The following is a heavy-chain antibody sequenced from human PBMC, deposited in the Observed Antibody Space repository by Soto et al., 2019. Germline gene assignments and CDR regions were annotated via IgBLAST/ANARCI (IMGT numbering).Heavy chain of an antibody. D-gene: IGHD4-4*01. J-gene: IGHJ6*02. CDR1: GFTFSSYG. Sequence: QVQLVESGGGVVQPGSSLSLPGAASGFTFSSYGMHGVGRAPGKGRGWVAVISYDGSNKYYADSVKGRFTISRDNSKNTLYLQMNSLRAEDTAVYYCAKDTGNYYYYGMDVWGQGTTVTVSS. V-gene: IGHV3-30*18. CDR3: AKDTGNYYYYGMDV. CDR2: ISYDGSNK.